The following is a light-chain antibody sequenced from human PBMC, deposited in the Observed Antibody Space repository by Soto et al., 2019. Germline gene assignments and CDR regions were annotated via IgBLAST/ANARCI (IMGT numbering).Light chain of an antibody. V-gene: IGLV2-14*03. Sequence: QSVLTQPASVSGSPGQSITFSCTGTSSDVGGYNYVSWYQQHPGKAPKLIIYGVTNRPSGVSNRFSASKSGNTASLAISGLQAEDEADYYCSSYTTSSTYVFGTGTKLTVL. CDR3: SSYTTSSTYV. CDR2: GVT. J-gene: IGLJ1*01. CDR1: SSDVGGYNY.